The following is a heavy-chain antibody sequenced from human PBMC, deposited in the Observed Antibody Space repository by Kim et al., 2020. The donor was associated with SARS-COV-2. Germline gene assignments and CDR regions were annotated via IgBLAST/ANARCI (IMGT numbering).Heavy chain of an antibody. CDR2: IYPGDSDT. CDR3: ARGTMDYDSSGSAFDY. V-gene: IGHV5-51*01. Sequence: GESLKISCKGSGYSFTSYWIGWVRQMPGKGLEWMGIIYPGDSDTRYSPSFQGQVTISADKSISTAYLQWSSLKASDTAMYYCARGTMDYDSSGSAFDYWGQGTLVTVSS. J-gene: IGHJ4*02. D-gene: IGHD3-22*01. CDR1: GYSFTSYW.